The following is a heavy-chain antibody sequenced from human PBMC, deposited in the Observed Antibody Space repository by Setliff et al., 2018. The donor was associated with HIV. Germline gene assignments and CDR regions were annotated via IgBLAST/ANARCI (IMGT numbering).Heavy chain of an antibody. CDR3: ARVRLTMIMMVDYFDQ. CDR2: IYSTGDT. V-gene: IGHV4-4*07. J-gene: IGHJ4*02. D-gene: IGHD3-22*01. Sequence: SETLSLTCSVSGGSISNFYWSWIRQPPGKGLEWVGHIYSTGDTNYNPSLKSRVTLSADTSKDQPSLSLTSVTAADTAVYYCARVRLTMIMMVDYFDQWGQGTLVTVSS. CDR1: GGSISNFY.